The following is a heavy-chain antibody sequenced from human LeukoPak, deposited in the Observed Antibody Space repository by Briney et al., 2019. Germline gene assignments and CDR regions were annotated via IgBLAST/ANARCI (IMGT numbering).Heavy chain of an antibody. CDR3: ARVAARPDTDY. CDR1: GFTFSSYS. V-gene: IGHV3-21*01. J-gene: IGHJ4*02. D-gene: IGHD6-6*01. Sequence: GGSLRPSCAASGFTFSSYSMNWVRQAPGKGLEWVSSISSSSSYIYYADSVKGRFTISRDNAKNSLYLQMNSLRAEDTAVYYCARVAARPDTDYWGQGTLVTVSS. CDR2: ISSSSSYI.